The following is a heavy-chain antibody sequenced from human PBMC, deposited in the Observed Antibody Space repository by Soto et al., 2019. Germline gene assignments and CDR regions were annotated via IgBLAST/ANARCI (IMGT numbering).Heavy chain of an antibody. CDR3: AHNFRLEQDY. Sequence: ESGPTLVNPTQILTLTCTFSGFSLSTRGGGVGWIRQPPGKALEWLALVYWDDDIWYSPSLKSRLTITKDTSKKQVVLTMTNMDPVDTATYYCAHNFRLEQDYWGQGTLVTVSS. CDR1: GFSLSTRGGG. J-gene: IGHJ4*02. V-gene: IGHV2-5*02. D-gene: IGHD1-1*01. CDR2: VYWDDDI.